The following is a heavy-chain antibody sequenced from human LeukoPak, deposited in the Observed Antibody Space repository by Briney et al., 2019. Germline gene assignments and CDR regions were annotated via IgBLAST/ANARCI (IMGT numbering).Heavy chain of an antibody. CDR2: VYTSGST. Sequence: SETLSLTCTVSGGSISSGSYYWSWIRQPAGKGLEWIGRVYTSGSTNYNPSLKSRVTISVDTSKNQFSLKLSSVTAADTAVYYCARSLRINWFDPWGQGTLVTVSS. CDR1: GGSISSGSYY. D-gene: IGHD3-3*01. J-gene: IGHJ5*02. V-gene: IGHV4-61*02. CDR3: ARSLRINWFDP.